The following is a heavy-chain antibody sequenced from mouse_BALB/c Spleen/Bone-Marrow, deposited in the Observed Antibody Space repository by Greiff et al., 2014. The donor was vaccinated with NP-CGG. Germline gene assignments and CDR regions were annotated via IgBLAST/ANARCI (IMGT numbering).Heavy chain of an antibody. V-gene: IGHV5-6*01. Sequence: EVQLQQSGGDLVKPGGSLKLSCAASGFTFSRYGMSWVRQTPDKRLEWVANISSGGSYTYYPGSVKGRFTISRDNAKNTLYLHMSSLKSEDTAMYYCARQYGNLGVMDYWGQGTSVTVSS. CDR1: GFTFSRYG. CDR2: ISSGGSYT. CDR3: ARQYGNLGVMDY. D-gene: IGHD2-1*01. J-gene: IGHJ4*01.